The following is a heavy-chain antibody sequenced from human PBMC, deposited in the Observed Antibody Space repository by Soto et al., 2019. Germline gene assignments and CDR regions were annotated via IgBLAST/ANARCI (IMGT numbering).Heavy chain of an antibody. D-gene: IGHD3-3*01. J-gene: IGHJ5*01. CDR1: TVTINVHG. CDR3: ARDIWSGDYKWFDS. Sequence: GGSLRLSCTSSTVTINVHGIQWVRQAPGKGLEWVAFISNDGRAQYYADSVKGRFTISRDYSKNTVDLQMNSLRNEETAVYYCARDIWSGDYKWFDSWGPGTLVTVSS. CDR2: ISNDGRAQ. V-gene: IGHV3-30*03.